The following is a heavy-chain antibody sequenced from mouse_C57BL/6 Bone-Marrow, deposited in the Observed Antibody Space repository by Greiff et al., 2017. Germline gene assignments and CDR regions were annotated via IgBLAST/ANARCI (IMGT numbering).Heavy chain of an antibody. CDR1: GYTFTSSG. CDR2: IYPRSGNT. J-gene: IGHJ3*01. V-gene: IGHV1-81*01. D-gene: IGHD2-10*02. Sequence: QVQLQQSGAELARPGASVKLSCKASGYTFTSSGISWVKQRTGKGLEWIGEIYPRSGNTYYNEKFKGKATLTADKSSITAYMELRSLTSEDSAVYFCSCVWSSWFAYWGQGTLVTVSA. CDR3: SCVWSSWFAY.